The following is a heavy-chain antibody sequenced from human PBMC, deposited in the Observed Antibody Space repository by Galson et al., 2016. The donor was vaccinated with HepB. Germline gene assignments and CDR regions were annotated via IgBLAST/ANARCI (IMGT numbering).Heavy chain of an antibody. V-gene: IGHV4-31*03. Sequence: TLSLTCTVSGGSISSGGYYWSWIRQHPGKGREWIGYIYYSGSTYYNPSLKSRVSISVDTSKNQFSLRLSSVTAADTAVYYCARDRSSGSGNFGYWGQGTLVTVSS. CDR1: GGSISSGGYY. D-gene: IGHD3-10*01. J-gene: IGHJ4*02. CDR2: IYYSGST. CDR3: ARDRSSGSGNFGY.